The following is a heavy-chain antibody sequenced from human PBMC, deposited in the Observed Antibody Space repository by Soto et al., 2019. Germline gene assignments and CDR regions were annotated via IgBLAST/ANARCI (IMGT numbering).Heavy chain of an antibody. Sequence: EVQLAESGGGLAQPGGSLRLSCAASGFTLSGYAMDWVRQAPGKGLEYVSGISSSGVGTYYAYSVQGGFTISRDNSKNTVYLQMGSLRPEDMGVYYCARRARPDFYYMDVWGKGTTVTVSS. D-gene: IGHD6-6*01. CDR3: ARRARPDFYYMDV. V-gene: IGHV3-64*01. CDR2: ISSSGVGT. J-gene: IGHJ6*03. CDR1: GFTLSGYA.